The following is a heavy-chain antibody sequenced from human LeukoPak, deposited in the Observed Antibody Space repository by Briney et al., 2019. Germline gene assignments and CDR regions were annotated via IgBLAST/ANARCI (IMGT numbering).Heavy chain of an antibody. CDR1: GGTFSRYA. CDR2: IIPIFGTA. CDR3: AREVVISPHYYYYGMDV. J-gene: IGHJ6*02. V-gene: IGHV1-69*05. Sequence: SVKVSCKASGGTFSRYAISWVRQAPGQGLEWMGGIIPIFGTANYAQKFQGRVTITTDESTSTAYMELSSLRSDDTAVYYCAREVVISPHYYYYGMDVWGQGTTVTVSS. D-gene: IGHD3-16*02.